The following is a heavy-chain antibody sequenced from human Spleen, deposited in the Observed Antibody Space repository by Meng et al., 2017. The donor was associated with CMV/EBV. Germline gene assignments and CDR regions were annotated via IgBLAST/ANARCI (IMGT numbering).Heavy chain of an antibody. CDR1: GFTFSSYG. V-gene: IGHV3-30*02. CDR3: AKDQQQLVFDAFDI. CDR2: IRYDGSNK. J-gene: IGHJ3*02. D-gene: IGHD6-13*01. Sequence: ASGFTFSSYGMHWVRQAPGKGLEWVAFIRYDGSNKYYADSVKGRFTISRDNSKNTLYLQMNSLRAEDTAVYYCAKDQQQLVFDAFDIWGQGTMVTVSS.